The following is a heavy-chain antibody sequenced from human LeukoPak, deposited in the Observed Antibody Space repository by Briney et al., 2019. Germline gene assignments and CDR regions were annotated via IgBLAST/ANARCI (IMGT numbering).Heavy chain of an antibody. CDR1: GFTFSSYS. Sequence: PGRSLRLSCAASGFTFSSYSMHCVRQAPPKGLDGVAGVSYYGSNKYCADSVKGRYTISRDNSKNTLYLQMNSLRAEDTAVYYWAREPDIVVVPAASLDYWGQGTLVTVSS. D-gene: IGHD2-2*01. CDR3: AREPDIVVVPAASLDY. J-gene: IGHJ4*02. V-gene: IGHV3-30-3*01. CDR2: VSYYGSNK.